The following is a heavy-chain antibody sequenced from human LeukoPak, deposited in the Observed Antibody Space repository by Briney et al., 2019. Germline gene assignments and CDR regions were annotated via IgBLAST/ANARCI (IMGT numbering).Heavy chain of an antibody. CDR1: GFTFSSYA. Sequence: GSLRLSCAASGFTFSSYAMHWVRQAPGKGLEWVAVISYDGSNKYYADSVKGRFTISRDNSKNTLYLQMNSLRAEDTAVYYCARDNYDFWSGYYSFDYWGQGILVTVSS. V-gene: IGHV3-30*04. J-gene: IGHJ4*02. CDR2: ISYDGSNK. D-gene: IGHD3-3*01. CDR3: ARDNYDFWSGYYSFDY.